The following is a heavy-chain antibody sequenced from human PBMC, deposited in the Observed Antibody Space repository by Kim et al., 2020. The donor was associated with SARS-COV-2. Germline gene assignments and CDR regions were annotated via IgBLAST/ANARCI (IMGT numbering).Heavy chain of an antibody. CDR1: GGSISSGGYY. CDR3: ARSPMVRGVMVPDY. D-gene: IGHD3-10*01. V-gene: IGHV4-31*03. J-gene: IGHJ4*02. CDR2: IYYSGST. Sequence: SETLSLTCTVSGGSISSGGYYWSWIRQHPGKGLEWIGYIYYSGSTYYNPSLKRRVTISVDTSKNQFSLKLSSVTAADTAVYYCARSPMVRGVMVPDYWGRGTLVTVSS.